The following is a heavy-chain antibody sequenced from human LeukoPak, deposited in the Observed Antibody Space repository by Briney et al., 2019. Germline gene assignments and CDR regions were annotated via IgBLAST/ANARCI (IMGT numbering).Heavy chain of an antibody. D-gene: IGHD3-3*01. CDR1: GFTFSSYS. CDR3: ASLGVAANDAFDI. J-gene: IGHJ3*02. CDR2: ISSSSSYI. V-gene: IGHV3-21*01. Sequence: PGGSLRLSCAASGFTFSSYSMNWVWQAPGKGLEWVSSISSSSSYIYYADSVKGRFTISRDNAKNSLYLQMNSLRAEDTAVYYCASLGVAANDAFDIWGQGTMVTVSS.